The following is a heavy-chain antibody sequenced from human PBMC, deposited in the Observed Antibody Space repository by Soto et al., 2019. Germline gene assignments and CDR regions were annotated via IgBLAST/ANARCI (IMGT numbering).Heavy chain of an antibody. CDR2: ISYDGSNK. D-gene: IGHD3-3*01. Sequence: QVQLVESGGGVVQPGRSLRLSCAASGFTFSSYGMHWVRQAPGKGLEWVAVISYDGSNKYYADSMKGRFTISRDNSKNTLYLQMNSLRAEDTAVYYCAVTNFGVDYYYGMDVWGQGTTVPVSS. J-gene: IGHJ6*02. CDR1: GFTFSSYG. CDR3: AVTNFGVDYYYGMDV. V-gene: IGHV3-30*03.